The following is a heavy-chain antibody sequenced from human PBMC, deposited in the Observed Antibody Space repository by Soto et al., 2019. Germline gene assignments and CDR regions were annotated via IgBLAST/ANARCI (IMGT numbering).Heavy chain of an antibody. J-gene: IGHJ3*02. V-gene: IGHV4-34*01. CDR1: GGSFSGYY. Sequence: LSLTCAVYGGSFSGYYWSWIRQSPGKGLEWIGEVNPTGSTKYNPSLKSRVTISVDTSKNQFSLNLNSVTAADTALYYCARSREQWLVDAFDIWGQGTMVT. CDR2: VNPTGST. CDR3: ARSREQWLVDAFDI. D-gene: IGHD6-19*01.